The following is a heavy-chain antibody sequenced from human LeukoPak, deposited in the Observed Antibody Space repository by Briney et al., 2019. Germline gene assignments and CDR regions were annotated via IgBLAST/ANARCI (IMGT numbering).Heavy chain of an antibody. D-gene: IGHD6-19*01. Sequence: GGSLRLSCAASGFTFSSYGMHWIRQAPGKGLEWVAVISYDGSNRYYADSVKGRFTISRDNSKNTLYLQMNSLRAEDTAVYYCAKAGYSSGWYLNYYYYYGMDVWGKGTTVTVSS. CDR1: GFTFSSYG. CDR3: AKAGYSSGWYLNYYYYYGMDV. V-gene: IGHV3-30*18. J-gene: IGHJ6*04. CDR2: ISYDGSNR.